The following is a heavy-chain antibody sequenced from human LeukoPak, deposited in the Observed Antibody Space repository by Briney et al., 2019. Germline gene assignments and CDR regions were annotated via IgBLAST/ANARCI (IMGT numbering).Heavy chain of an antibody. CDR2: IYHSGST. CDR3: ATLTTVVTAYYFDH. J-gene: IGHJ4*02. CDR1: GGSISSYY. Sequence: SETLSLTCTVSGGSISSYYWSWIRQPPGKGLEWVGYIYHSGSTDYNPSLKSRVTISVDTSKSQFSLKLTSVTAADTAVYYCATLTTVVTAYYFDHWGQGTLVTVSS. V-gene: IGHV4-4*09. D-gene: IGHD4-23*01.